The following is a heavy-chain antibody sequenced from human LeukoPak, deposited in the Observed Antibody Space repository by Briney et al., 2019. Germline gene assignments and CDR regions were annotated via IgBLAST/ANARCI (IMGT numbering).Heavy chain of an antibody. J-gene: IGHJ5*02. D-gene: IGHD3-22*01. CDR1: GGSISSGSYY. CDR2: IYTSGST. V-gene: IGHV4-61*02. CDR3: ARDKYYDSSGYNWFDP. Sequence: SQTLSLTCTVSGGSISSGSYYWSWIRQPAGKGLEWIGRIYTSGSTNYNPSLKSRVTISVDTSKNQFSLKLSSVTAADTAVYYCARDKYYDSSGYNWFDPWGQGTLVTVSS.